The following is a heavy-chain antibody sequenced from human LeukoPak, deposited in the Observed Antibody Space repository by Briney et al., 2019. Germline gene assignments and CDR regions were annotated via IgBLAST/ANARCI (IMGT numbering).Heavy chain of an antibody. Sequence: PSETLSLTCTVSGGSISSYYWSWIRQPPGNGLEWIGYIYYSGSTNYNPSLKSRVTISLDTSKNQFSLKLSSVTAADTAVYYCARDRVDYDILTGYPYYWYFDLWGRGTLVTVSS. D-gene: IGHD3-9*01. J-gene: IGHJ2*01. CDR2: IYYSGST. V-gene: IGHV4-59*01. CDR1: GGSISSYY. CDR3: ARDRVDYDILTGYPYYWYFDL.